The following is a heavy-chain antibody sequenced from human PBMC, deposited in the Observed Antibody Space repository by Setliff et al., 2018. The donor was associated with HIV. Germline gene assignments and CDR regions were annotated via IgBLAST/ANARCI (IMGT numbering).Heavy chain of an antibody. CDR1: GFTFSSYV. CDR2: MSTGGDIK. V-gene: IGHV3-30-3*01. Sequence: AGSLRLSCAATGFTFSSYVLHWVRQAPGKGLEWVAVMSTGGDIKIYADSVKGRFTISRDNSKNTLFLQMNSLRADDTAVYYCARAFSGYYFDYWGQGTLVTVS. J-gene: IGHJ4*02. D-gene: IGHD3-3*01. CDR3: ARAFSGYYFDY.